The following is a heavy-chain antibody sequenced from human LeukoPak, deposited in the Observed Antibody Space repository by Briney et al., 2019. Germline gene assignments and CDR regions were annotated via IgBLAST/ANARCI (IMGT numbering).Heavy chain of an antibody. J-gene: IGHJ6*03. D-gene: IGHD3-22*01. Sequence: GGSLRLSCAASGFTFDDYGMSWVRQTPGKGPELVCGINWNGGSAGYADSVKGRFTISRDNAKNSLYLQMNSLKTEDTAVYYCTRYIYDSYYDSSGYPNYYYYMDVWGKGTTVTISS. CDR3: TRYIYDSYYDSSGYPNYYYYMDV. CDR2: INWNGGSA. V-gene: IGHV3-20*04. CDR1: GFTFDDYG.